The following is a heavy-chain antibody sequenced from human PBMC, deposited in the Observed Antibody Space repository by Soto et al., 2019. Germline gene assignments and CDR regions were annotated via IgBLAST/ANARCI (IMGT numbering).Heavy chain of an antibody. CDR2: IIPIFGTA. D-gene: IGHD6-13*01. CDR3: ARAAWREVRGYYFDY. J-gene: IGHJ4*02. V-gene: IGHV1-69*13. CDR1: GGTFSMYA. Sequence: AVKVSCKASGGTFSMYAISCVRQSPLQGLEWMGGIIPIFGTANYAQKFQGRVTITADESTSTAYMELSSLRSEDTAVYYCARAAWREVRGYYFDYWGQGTLVTVSS.